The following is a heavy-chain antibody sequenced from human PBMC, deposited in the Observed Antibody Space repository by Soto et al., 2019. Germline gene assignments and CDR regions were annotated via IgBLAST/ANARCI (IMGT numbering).Heavy chain of an antibody. CDR3: ARDLRINYYDSSGYYYALAY. CDR1: GFTFSSYG. CDR2: IWYDGSNK. D-gene: IGHD3-22*01. Sequence: GGSLRLSCAASGFTFSSYGMHWVRQAPGKGLEWVAVIWYDGSNKYYADSVKGRFTISRDNSKNTLYLQMNSLRAEDTAVYYCARDLRINYYDSSGYYYALAYWGQGTLVTVSS. J-gene: IGHJ4*02. V-gene: IGHV3-33*01.